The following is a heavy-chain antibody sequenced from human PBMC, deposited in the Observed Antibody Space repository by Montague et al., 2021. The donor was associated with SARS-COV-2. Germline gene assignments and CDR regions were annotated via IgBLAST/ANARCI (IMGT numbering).Heavy chain of an antibody. J-gene: IGHJ4*02. CDR3: ARAERGSCGDGNCYQYFFNY. Sequence: CAISGDSVSTNSGTWNWVRLSPSRGLDWLGRTYFRSEGYSDYSFSVKSRIIINPDTSKNQFSLQLNSVTPEDTAVYYCARAERGSCGDGNCYQYFFNYWGQGTLVTVSS. CDR1: GDSVSTNSGT. CDR2: TYFRSEGYS. V-gene: IGHV6-1*01. D-gene: IGHD2-15*01.